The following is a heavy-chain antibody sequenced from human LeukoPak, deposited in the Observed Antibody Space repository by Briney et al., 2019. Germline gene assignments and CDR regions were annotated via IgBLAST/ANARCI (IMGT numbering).Heavy chain of an antibody. Sequence: SETLSLTCGVQGESFSGYYWSWIRQPPGKGLEWIGEISHSGITNYSPSLQSRVTISVDTSKNQFSLKLSSVTAADTAVYYCARDTYYYDSSGYYSGDAFDIWGQGTMVTVSS. CDR2: ISHSGIT. V-gene: IGHV4-34*01. CDR1: GESFSGYY. CDR3: ARDTYYYDSSGYYSGDAFDI. J-gene: IGHJ3*02. D-gene: IGHD3-22*01.